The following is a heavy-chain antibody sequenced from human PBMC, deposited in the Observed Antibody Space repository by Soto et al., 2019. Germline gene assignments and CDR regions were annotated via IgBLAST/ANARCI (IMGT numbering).Heavy chain of an antibody. CDR1: GGSISSSNW. V-gene: IGHV4-4*02. D-gene: IGHD2-15*01. J-gene: IGHJ4*02. CDR3: ARDPGGRAMYYYFDY. Sequence: QVQLQESGPGLVKPSGTLSLTCAVSGGSISSSNWWSWVRQPPGKGLDWIGEIYHSGSTNYNPSLKRRVTISVDKSKNQFSLKLSSVTAADTAVYYCARDPGGRAMYYYFDYWGQGTLVTVSS. CDR2: IYHSGST.